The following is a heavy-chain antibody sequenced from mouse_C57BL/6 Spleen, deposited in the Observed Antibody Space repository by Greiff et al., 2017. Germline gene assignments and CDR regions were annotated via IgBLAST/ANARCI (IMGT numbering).Heavy chain of an antibody. CDR2: IPPNSGST. J-gene: IGHJ4*01. V-gene: IGHV1-64*01. CDR1: GYTFTSYW. D-gene: IGHD1-1*02. Sequence: QVQLQQPGAELVKPGASVKLSCKASGYTFTSYWMHWVKQRPGQGLEWIGMIPPNSGSTNYNEKFKSKATLTVDKSSSTAYMQLSSLTSEDSAVYYCARSGGSPSMDYWGQGTSVTVSS. CDR3: ARSGGSPSMDY.